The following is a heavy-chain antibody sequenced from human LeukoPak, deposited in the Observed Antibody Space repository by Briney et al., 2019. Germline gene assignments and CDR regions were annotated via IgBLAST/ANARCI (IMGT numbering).Heavy chain of an antibody. CDR1: GGSFSGYY. CDR2: INHSGST. CDR3: AIRSGRLEAGGTPFDS. Sequence: SETLSLTCAVYGGSFSGYYWSWIRQPPGKGLEWIGEINHSGSTNYNPSLKSRVTISVDTSKNQFSLKLSSVTAADTAPYYCAIRSGRLEAGGTPFDSWGQGTLVTVSS. V-gene: IGHV4-34*01. D-gene: IGHD6-13*01. J-gene: IGHJ4*02.